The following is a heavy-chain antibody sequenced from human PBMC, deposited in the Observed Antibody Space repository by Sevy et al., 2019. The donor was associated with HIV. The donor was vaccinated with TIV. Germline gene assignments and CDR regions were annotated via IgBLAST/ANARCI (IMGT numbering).Heavy chain of an antibody. Sequence: SETLSLTCAVSGGSISSGGYSWSWIRQPPGKGLEWIGYIYHSGRTYYNPSLKSRVTISVDRSKNQFSLKLSSVTAADTAVYYCARDSGDYGDYRFDYWGQGTLVTVSS. J-gene: IGHJ4*02. CDR2: IYHSGRT. D-gene: IGHD4-17*01. V-gene: IGHV4-30-2*01. CDR3: ARDSGDYGDYRFDY. CDR1: GGSISSGGYS.